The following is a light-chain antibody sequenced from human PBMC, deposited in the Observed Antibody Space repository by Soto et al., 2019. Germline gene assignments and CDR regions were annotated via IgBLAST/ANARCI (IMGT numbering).Light chain of an antibody. CDR3: QQHNDYSAVT. V-gene: IGKV1-5*01. CDR1: QNIGSS. J-gene: IGKJ2*01. Sequence: DIQMTQSPSTLSASVGDRVTITCRASQNIGSSLAWYQHRPGKAPKLLIFDASTLQTGVPSRFSGSGLGTEFTLTITGLQPDDFATYYCQQHNDYSAVTFGQGTKLEIK. CDR2: DAS.